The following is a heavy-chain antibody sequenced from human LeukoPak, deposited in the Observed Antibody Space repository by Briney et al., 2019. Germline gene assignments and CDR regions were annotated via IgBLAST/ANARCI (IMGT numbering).Heavy chain of an antibody. CDR2: VWYDGSNK. V-gene: IGHV3-33*01. CDR1: GFTFSTYG. CDR3: ARDLFAEADY. J-gene: IGHJ4*02. Sequence: PVESLRLSCAASGFTFSTYGMHWVRQAPGKGLEWVAAVWYDGSNKYYEDSVKGRFTISRDNSTNTLYLQMNSLRADDTAVYYCARDLFAEADYWGQGTLVTVYS.